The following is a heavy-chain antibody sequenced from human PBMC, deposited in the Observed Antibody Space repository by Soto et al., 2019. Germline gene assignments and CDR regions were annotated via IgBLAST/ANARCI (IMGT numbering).Heavy chain of an antibody. Sequence: EVQLVESGGGLVQPGGSLRLSCAASGFTVSTKYMNWVRQDPGKGLEWGSVIYSGGSTFYADSVRGRFTISRDNSKNTVNLQMNSLRAEDTAVYYCARDPWAADYWGQGTLVTVSS. CDR1: GFTVSTKY. CDR3: ARDPWAADY. D-gene: IGHD3-16*01. CDR2: IYSGGST. V-gene: IGHV3-66*01. J-gene: IGHJ4*02.